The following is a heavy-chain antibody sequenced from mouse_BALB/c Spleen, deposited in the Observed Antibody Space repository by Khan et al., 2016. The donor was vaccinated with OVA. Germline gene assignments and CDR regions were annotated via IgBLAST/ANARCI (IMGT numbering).Heavy chain of an antibody. D-gene: IGHD2-12*01. CDR2: INTDSGVP. J-gene: IGHJ4*01. CDR1: GYTFTTAG. Sequence: QIQLVQSRPYLKKPGETVRISCKASGYTFTTAGMQWVQKLPGKGLKWIGWINTDSGVPKYAEDFKGRFAFSLETSASTVYLQITNLKNEDTATYFCARGGAAFYRSDGGAMDYWGQGTSVTVSS. CDR3: ARGGAAFYRSDGGAMDY. V-gene: IGHV9-4*02.